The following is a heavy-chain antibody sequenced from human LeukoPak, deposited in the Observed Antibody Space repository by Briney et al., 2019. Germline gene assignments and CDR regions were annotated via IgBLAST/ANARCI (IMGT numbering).Heavy chain of an antibody. CDR3: ARDPSVVPAYYYYGMDV. D-gene: IGHD2-2*01. Sequence: PSETLSLTCTVSGGSISSGGYYWSWIRQHPGKGLEWIGYIYYSGSTYYNPSLKSRLTISIDTSKNQFSLKLSSVTAADTAVYYCARDPSVVPAYYYYGMDVWGQGTTVTVSS. V-gene: IGHV4-30-4*08. CDR1: GGSISSGGYY. J-gene: IGHJ6*02. CDR2: IYYSGST.